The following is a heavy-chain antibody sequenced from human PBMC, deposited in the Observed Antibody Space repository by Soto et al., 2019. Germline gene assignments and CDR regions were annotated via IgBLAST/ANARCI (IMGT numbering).Heavy chain of an antibody. Sequence: QVQLVESGGGVVQPGRSLRLSCAASGFTFSSYGMHWVRQAPGKGLEWVAVIWYDGSNKYYADSVKGRFTISRDNSKNTLYLQMNSLRAEDTAVYYCARVHLQQLGNYYYYYMDVWGKGTTVTVSS. CDR1: GFTFSSYG. D-gene: IGHD6-13*01. CDR3: ARVHLQQLGNYYYYYMDV. V-gene: IGHV3-33*01. CDR2: IWYDGSNK. J-gene: IGHJ6*03.